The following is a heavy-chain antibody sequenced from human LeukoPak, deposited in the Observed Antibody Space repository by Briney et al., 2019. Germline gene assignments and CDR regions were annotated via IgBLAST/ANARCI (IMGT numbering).Heavy chain of an antibody. D-gene: IGHD2-2*01. CDR1: GYTFTSYD. J-gene: IGHJ4*02. Sequence: ASVKVSCKASGYTFTSYDINWVRQATGQGLEWMGWMNPNSGNTGYAQKFQGRVTMTRNTSISTAYMELSSLRSEDTAVYYCARDRDVGYCSSTSCYHYWGQGTLVTVSS. CDR3: ARDRDVGYCSSTSCYHY. V-gene: IGHV1-8*01. CDR2: MNPNSGNT.